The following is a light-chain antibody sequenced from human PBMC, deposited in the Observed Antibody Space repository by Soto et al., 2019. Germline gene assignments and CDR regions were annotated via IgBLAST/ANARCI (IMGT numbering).Light chain of an antibody. V-gene: IGKV3-15*01. CDR3: QQYNNWWT. CDR2: GAS. Sequence: EKVMTQSPATLSFSPGERATLSCRARQSVSSNLAWYQQKPGQAPRLLIYGASTRATGIPARFTGSGSGTEFTLTISSLQFDDSAVYYCQQYNNWWTFGQGTKVDIK. J-gene: IGKJ1*01. CDR1: QSVSSN.